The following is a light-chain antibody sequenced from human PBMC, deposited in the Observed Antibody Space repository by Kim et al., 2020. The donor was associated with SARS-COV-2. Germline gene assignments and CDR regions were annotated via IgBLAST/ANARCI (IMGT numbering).Light chain of an antibody. J-gene: IGKJ2*01. CDR3: QQYGSSPYT. Sequence: LSPGESATLSCSASQSVSSSYLAWYQQKPGQAPRLLIYGASSRATGIPDRFSGSGSGTDFTLTISRLEPEDFAVYYCQQYGSSPYTFGQGTKLEI. CDR1: QSVSSSY. V-gene: IGKV3-20*01. CDR2: GAS.